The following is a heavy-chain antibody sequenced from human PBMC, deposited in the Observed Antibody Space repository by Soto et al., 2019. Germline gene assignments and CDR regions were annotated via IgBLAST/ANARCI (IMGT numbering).Heavy chain of an antibody. CDR1: GGSISSSSYY. V-gene: IGHV4-39*01. Sequence: QLQLQESGPGLVKPSETLSLTCTVSGGSISSSSYYWGWIRQPPGKGLEWIGSIYYSGSTYYNPSRKRRVTISVDTSKNAFSLQLSSVTAADTAVYYCARHAIATVLFDYWGQGTLVTVSS. CDR2: IYYSGST. D-gene: IGHD4-17*01. J-gene: IGHJ4*02. CDR3: ARHAIATVLFDY.